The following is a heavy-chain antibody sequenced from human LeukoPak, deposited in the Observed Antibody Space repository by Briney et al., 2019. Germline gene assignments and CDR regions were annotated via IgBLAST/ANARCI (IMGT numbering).Heavy chain of an antibody. V-gene: IGHV3-30*18. CDR2: ISYDGSNK. CDR3: AEDRSTYYYDSSGYYPDAFDI. D-gene: IGHD3-22*01. Sequence: SGGSLRLSCAASGFTFRSYGIHWVRQAPGKGLEWVAVISYDGSNKYYADSVKGRFTISRDNSKNTLYLQMDSLRAEDTAVYYCAEDRSTYYYDSSGYYPDAFDIWGQGTMVTVSS. J-gene: IGHJ3*02. CDR1: GFTFRSYG.